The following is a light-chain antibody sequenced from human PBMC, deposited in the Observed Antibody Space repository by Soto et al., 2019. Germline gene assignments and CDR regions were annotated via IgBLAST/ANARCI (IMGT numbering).Light chain of an antibody. CDR2: AAY. Sequence: DIQMTQSPSSLSASVGDRVTVTCRASQSISTYLNWYQQRPGKAPNLLIYAAYNMQSGVPSRFSGNGSGTDFALTISSLQPEDFATYYCQQSYNTPQTFGQGTKVDIK. J-gene: IGKJ1*01. V-gene: IGKV1-39*01. CDR3: QQSYNTPQT. CDR1: QSISTY.